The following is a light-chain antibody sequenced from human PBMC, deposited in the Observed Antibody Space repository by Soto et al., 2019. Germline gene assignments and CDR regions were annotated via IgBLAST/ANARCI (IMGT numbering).Light chain of an antibody. CDR1: ESVRDY. Sequence: EIVLTQSPGALSLSPGERATLSCWASESVRDYLAWYQQKPCLAPRLLIHGATKRTSGTPDRFSGTGSGTAFTLAISRLEPEDFAVYYCQQYVTSPAITFGQGTRLEIK. J-gene: IGKJ5*01. CDR3: QQYVTSPAIT. CDR2: GAT. V-gene: IGKV3-20*01.